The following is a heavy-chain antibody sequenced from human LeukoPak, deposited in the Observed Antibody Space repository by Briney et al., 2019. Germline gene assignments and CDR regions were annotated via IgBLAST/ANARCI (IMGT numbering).Heavy chain of an antibody. V-gene: IGHV5-51*01. CDR1: GYSFNSYW. D-gene: IGHD3-22*01. CDR2: IYPDDSDT. J-gene: IGHJ4*02. Sequence: GESLKISCKASGYSFNSYWIGWVRQMPGKGLEWMGIIYPDDSDTRYSPSFQGQVTISADKSISTAYLQWSSLKASDTAMYYCARQARTYYYDSSGYYRPPLYFDYWGQGTLVTVSS. CDR3: ARQARTYYYDSSGYYRPPLYFDY.